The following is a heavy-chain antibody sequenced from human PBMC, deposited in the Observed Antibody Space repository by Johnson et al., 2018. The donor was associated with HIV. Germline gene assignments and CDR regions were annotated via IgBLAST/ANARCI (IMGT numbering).Heavy chain of an antibody. CDR1: GFTVSSNY. CDR3: ARDADTAMVTGGSFDI. V-gene: IGHV3-66*01. D-gene: IGHD5-18*01. CDR2: LYSGGST. Sequence: VQLVESGGGLVQPGGSLRLSCAASGFTVSSNYMNWDRQAPGKGLAWVSVLYSGGSTYYADSVKGRFTISRDNSKNTLYLQMNSLRAEDTAVYYCARDADTAMVTGGSFDIWGQGTMVTVSS. J-gene: IGHJ3*02.